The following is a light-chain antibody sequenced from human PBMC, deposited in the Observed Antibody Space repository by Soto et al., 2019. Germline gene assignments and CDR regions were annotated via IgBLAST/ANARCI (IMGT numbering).Light chain of an antibody. J-gene: IGLJ1*01. Sequence: QSALTQPPSASGAPRQRGTLSFFGSGPTIGSNTVNWYQQLPGTAPKLLIYPNNQRPSGVPDRFSGSKSGTSSSLAISGLQSEDEADYYCEAWDDSMNGRVFGTGTKVTVL. CDR1: GPTIGSNT. CDR2: PNN. V-gene: IGLV1-44*01. CDR3: EAWDDSMNGRV.